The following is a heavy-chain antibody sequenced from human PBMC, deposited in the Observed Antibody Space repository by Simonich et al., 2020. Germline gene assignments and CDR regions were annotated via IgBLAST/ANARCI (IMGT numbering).Heavy chain of an antibody. Sequence: EVQLVESGGGLVKPGGSLRLSCAASGFTFSSYSMNWVRQAPGKVVEVGSSISSSISYIYYADSVKGRFTSSRDNAKNSLYLQMNSLRAEDTAVYYCAREQARGGAFDIWGQGTMVTVSS. J-gene: IGHJ3*02. CDR1: GFTFSSYS. D-gene: IGHD3-16*01. V-gene: IGHV3-21*01. CDR2: ISSSISYI. CDR3: AREQARGGAFDI.